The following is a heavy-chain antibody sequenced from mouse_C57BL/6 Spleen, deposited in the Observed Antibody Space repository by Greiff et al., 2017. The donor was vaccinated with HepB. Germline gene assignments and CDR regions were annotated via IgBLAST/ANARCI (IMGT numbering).Heavy chain of an antibody. CDR1: GFAFSSYA. CDR2: ISDGGSYT. V-gene: IGHV5-4*01. Sequence: EVQGVESGGGLVKPGGSLKLSCAASGFAFSSYAMSWVRQTPEKRLEWVATISDGGSYTYYPDNVKGRFTISRDNAKNNLYLQMSHLKSEDTAMYYCAREELRAAMDYWGQGTSVTVSS. J-gene: IGHJ4*01. CDR3: AREELRAAMDY. D-gene: IGHD1-1*01.